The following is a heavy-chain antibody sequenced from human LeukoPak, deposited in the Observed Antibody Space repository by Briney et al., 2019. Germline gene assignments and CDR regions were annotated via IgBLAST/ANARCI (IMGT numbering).Heavy chain of an antibody. CDR2: INPNSGDT. J-gene: IGHJ4*02. V-gene: IGHV1-2*04. CDR3: AREQDIGMVSALDY. D-gene: IGHD5-18*01. Sequence: GASVKVSCKPSGYTFTGYYMHWVRQAPGLGLEWMGWINPNSGDTNYAQKFQGWVTMTRDTSISTAYMELSRLRSDNTAVYYCAREQDIGMVSALDYWGQGTLVTVSS. CDR1: GYTFTGYY.